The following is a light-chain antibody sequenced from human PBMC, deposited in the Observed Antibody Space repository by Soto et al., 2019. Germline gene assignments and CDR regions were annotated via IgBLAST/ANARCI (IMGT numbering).Light chain of an antibody. CDR3: QQYNSYSET. CDR1: QSISSW. V-gene: IGKV1-5*03. CDR2: KAS. Sequence: DIQMTQSPSTLSASVGDRVTITCRASQSISSWLAWYQQKPGKAPKLLIYKASSLESGVPSRFSGSGFGTEFTLTISSLQPDDFPTYYCQQYNSYSETFGQRTKVEIK. J-gene: IGKJ1*01.